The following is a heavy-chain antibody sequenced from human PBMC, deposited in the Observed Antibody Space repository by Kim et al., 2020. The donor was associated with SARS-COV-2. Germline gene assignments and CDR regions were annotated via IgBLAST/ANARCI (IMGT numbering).Heavy chain of an antibody. J-gene: IGHJ4*02. D-gene: IGHD6-19*01. V-gene: IGHV1-18*01. CDR3: ARVSSSGWDFDY. Sequence: NYAQKLKCRVTMTTDTTTSTAYMELGSLRSDDTAVYYCARVSSSGWDFDYWGQGTLVTVSS.